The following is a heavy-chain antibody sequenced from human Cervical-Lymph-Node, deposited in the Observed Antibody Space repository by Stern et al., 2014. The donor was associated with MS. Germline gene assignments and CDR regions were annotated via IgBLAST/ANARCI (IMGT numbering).Heavy chain of an antibody. Sequence: QMQLVQSGAELKKPGSSVKVSCKAPGGTFSNYAFSWVRQAPGQGLEWMGGIMHVFGTANYAQKVQGRVTIPADKSPSTAYMALSSLRSEDTALYYCARTYYFDDRGYYYPHYYYGMDVWGQGTTVIVSS. CDR3: ARTYYFDDRGYYYPHYYYGMDV. J-gene: IGHJ6*02. V-gene: IGHV1-69*06. CDR1: GGTFSNYA. D-gene: IGHD3-22*01. CDR2: IMHVFGTA.